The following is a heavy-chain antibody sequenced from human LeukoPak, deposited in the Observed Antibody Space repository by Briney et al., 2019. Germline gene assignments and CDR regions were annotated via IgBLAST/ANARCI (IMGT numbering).Heavy chain of an antibody. D-gene: IGHD6-19*01. J-gene: IGHJ4*02. CDR1: GFTYISYD. Sequence: GGSLRLSCAASGFTYISYDMTWVRQAPGKGLEWVSGISASGDRTYYADSVKGRFTISRDNSKNTLSLQMNSLRVEDTAVYYCAKDSVRSSGWFYFDCWGQGTLVTVSS. CDR2: ISASGDRT. V-gene: IGHV3-23*01. CDR3: AKDSVRSSGWFYFDC.